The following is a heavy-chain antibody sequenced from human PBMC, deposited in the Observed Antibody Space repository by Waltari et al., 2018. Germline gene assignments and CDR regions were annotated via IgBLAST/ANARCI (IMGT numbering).Heavy chain of an antibody. CDR1: GYTLTELS. V-gene: IGHV1-2*02. CDR3: ARDRYYYDSSGYYHDAFDI. CDR2: INPNSGGT. Sequence: QVQLVQSGAEVKKPGASVKVSCKVSGYTLTELSMHWGRQARGQGREWMGWINPNSGGTNYAQKFQGRVNMTRDTSISTAYMELSRLRSDDTAVYYCARDRYYYDSSGYYHDAFDIWGQGTMVTVSS. J-gene: IGHJ3*02. D-gene: IGHD3-22*01.